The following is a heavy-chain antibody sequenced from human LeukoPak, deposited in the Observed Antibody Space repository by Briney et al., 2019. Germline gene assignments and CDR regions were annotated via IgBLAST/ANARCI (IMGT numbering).Heavy chain of an antibody. CDR2: ISYDGSNK. CDR1: GFTFSSYA. J-gene: IGHJ6*02. D-gene: IGHD2-15*01. CDR3: ARVLGYCSGGSCYPHYYYYYGMDV. V-gene: IGHV3-30-3*01. Sequence: GGSLRLSCAASGFTFSSYAMHWVRQAPGKGLEWVAVISYDGSNKYYADSVKGRFTISRDNSKSTLYLQMNSLRAEDTAVYYCARVLGYCSGGSCYPHYYYYYGMDVWGQGTTVTVSS.